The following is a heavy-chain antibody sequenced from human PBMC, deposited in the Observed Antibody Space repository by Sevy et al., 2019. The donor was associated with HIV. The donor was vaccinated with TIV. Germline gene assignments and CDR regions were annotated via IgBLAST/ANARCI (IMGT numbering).Heavy chain of an antibody. Sequence: SETLSLTCTVSGGSISSYYWSWIRQPPGKGLEWIGYIYYSGSTNYNPSLKSRVTISVDTSKNQFSLRLSSVTAADTAVYYCASGGYYDSSGYSLGYWGQGTLVTVSS. V-gene: IGHV4-59*01. CDR3: ASGGYYDSSGYSLGY. J-gene: IGHJ4*02. CDR1: GGSISSYY. D-gene: IGHD3-22*01. CDR2: IYYSGST.